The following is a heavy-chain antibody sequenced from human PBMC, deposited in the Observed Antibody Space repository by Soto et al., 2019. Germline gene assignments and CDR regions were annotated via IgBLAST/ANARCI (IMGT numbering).Heavy chain of an antibody. CDR1: GGTFSSYT. D-gene: IGHD6-13*01. CDR2: IIPILGIA. J-gene: IGHJ4*02. Sequence: QVQLVQSGAEVKKPGSSVKVSCKASGGTFSSYTISWVRQAPGQGLEWMGRIIPILGIANYAQKFQGRVTITADKSTRTAYMELSSLRSEDTAVYYCARSSSYKEAAAGTGGVWFGYWGQGTLVTVSS. CDR3: ARSSSYKEAAAGTGGVWFGY. V-gene: IGHV1-69*02.